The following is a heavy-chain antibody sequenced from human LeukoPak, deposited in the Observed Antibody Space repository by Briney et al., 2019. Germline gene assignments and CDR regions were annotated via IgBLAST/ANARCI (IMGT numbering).Heavy chain of an antibody. CDR2: ISYDGSNK. CDR3: AKMTYYYDSSDAFDI. J-gene: IGHJ3*02. CDR1: GFTFSSYG. D-gene: IGHD3-22*01. V-gene: IGHV3-30*18. Sequence: RGSLRLSCAASGFTFSSYGMHWVRQAPGKGPEWVAVISYDGSNKYYADSVKGRFTISRDNSKNTLYLQMNSLRAEDTAVYYCAKMTYYYDSSDAFDIWGQGTMVTVSS.